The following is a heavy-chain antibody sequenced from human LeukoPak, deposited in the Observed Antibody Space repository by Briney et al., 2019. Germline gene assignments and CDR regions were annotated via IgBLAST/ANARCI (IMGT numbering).Heavy chain of an antibody. Sequence: SETLSLTCAVYGGSFSGYYWSWIRQPPGKGLEWIGEINHSGSTNYNPSLKSRVTISVDTSKNQFSLKLSSVTAADTAVYYCARGSSGFIAVGGYRKWVDPWGQGTLVTVSS. CDR2: INHSGST. CDR1: GGSFSGYY. V-gene: IGHV4-34*01. CDR3: ARGSSGFIAVGGYRKWVDP. D-gene: IGHD6-19*01. J-gene: IGHJ5*02.